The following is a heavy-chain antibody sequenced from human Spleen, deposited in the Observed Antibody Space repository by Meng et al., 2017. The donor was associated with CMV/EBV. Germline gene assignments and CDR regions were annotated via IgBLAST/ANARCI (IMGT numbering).Heavy chain of an antibody. Sequence: GESLKISCAASGFTFSSYEMNWVRQAPGKGLEWISYISSGGSPIYYADSVKGRFTISRDNAKNSLFLQMNSLRAEDTALYYCARDQYYDFWSGYYTNNGMDVWGQGTTVTVSS. CDR3: ARDQYYDFWSGYYTNNGMDV. CDR1: GFTFSSYE. CDR2: ISSGGSPI. V-gene: IGHV3-48*03. D-gene: IGHD3-3*01. J-gene: IGHJ6*02.